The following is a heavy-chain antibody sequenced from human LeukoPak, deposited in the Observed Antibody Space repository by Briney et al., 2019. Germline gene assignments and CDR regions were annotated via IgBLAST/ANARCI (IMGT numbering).Heavy chain of an antibody. D-gene: IGHD6-13*01. Sequence: PGESLRLSCAASGFTFSSYGMHWVRQAPGKGLEWVAVIWYDGSNKYYADSVKGRFTISRDNSKNTLYLQMNSLRAEDTAVYYCARDPQQLEDDAFDIWGQGTMVTVSS. CDR3: ARDPQQLEDDAFDI. CDR1: GFTFSSYG. V-gene: IGHV3-33*01. CDR2: IWYDGSNK. J-gene: IGHJ3*02.